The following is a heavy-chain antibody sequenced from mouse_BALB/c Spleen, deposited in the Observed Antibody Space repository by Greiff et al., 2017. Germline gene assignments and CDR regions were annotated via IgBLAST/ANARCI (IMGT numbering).Heavy chain of an antibody. J-gene: IGHJ4*01. V-gene: IGHV5-17*02. D-gene: IGHD4-1*01. CDR1: GFTFSSFG. CDR3: ARSRTGTNYAMDY. CDR2: ISSGSSTI. Sequence: EVKLMESGGGLVQPGGSRKLSCAASGFTFSSFGMHWVRQAPEKGLEWVAYISSGSSTIYYADTVKGRFTISRDNPKNTLFLQMTSLRSEDTAMYYCARSRTGTNYAMDYWGQGTSVTVSS.